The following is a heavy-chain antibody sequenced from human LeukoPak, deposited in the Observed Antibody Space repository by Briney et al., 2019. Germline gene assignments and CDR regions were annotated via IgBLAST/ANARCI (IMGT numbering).Heavy chain of an antibody. V-gene: IGHV1-18*04. CDR2: SSVHSGQT. D-gene: IGHD2/OR15-2a*01. CDR3: ARTGSACSNGMCSLVLDH. CDR1: GYTFSTSG. J-gene: IGHJ4*02. Sequence: ASVKVSCKTSGYTFSTSGITWLRQAPGQGLEWTGWSSVHSGQTIYGSKFEDRVSMTTDTLTATAYMDLRSLRSDDTAVYYCARTGSACSNGMCSLVLDHWGQGTLVTVSS.